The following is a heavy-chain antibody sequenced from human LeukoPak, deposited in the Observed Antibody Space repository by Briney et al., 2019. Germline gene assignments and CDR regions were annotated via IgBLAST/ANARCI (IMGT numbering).Heavy chain of an antibody. CDR3: ARDLKCSGGSCYGAGEYYFDY. D-gene: IGHD2-15*01. Sequence: GGSLRLSCAASGFTFSSYSMNWVRQAPGKGLEWVSSISSSSSYIYYADSVKGRFTISRDNAKNSLYLQMNSLRAEDTAVYYCARDLKCSGGSCYGAGEYYFDYWGQGTLVTVSS. J-gene: IGHJ4*02. CDR1: GFTFSSYS. CDR2: ISSSSSYI. V-gene: IGHV3-21*01.